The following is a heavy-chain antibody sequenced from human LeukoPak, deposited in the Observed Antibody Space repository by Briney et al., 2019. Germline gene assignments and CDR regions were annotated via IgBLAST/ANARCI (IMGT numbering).Heavy chain of an antibody. J-gene: IGHJ4*02. CDR1: GFTFNTFN. D-gene: IGHD3-9*01. Sequence: GGSLRLSCAASGFTFNTFNMNWVRQAPGKGLEWVSSITSGGDYIYYADSVKGRFTTSRDNAKNSLSLQLNSLRVEDTAVYYCARGHYDVLAASYKWTPDYWGQGTMVTVSS. CDR2: ITSGGDYI. CDR3: ARGHYDVLAASYKWTPDY. V-gene: IGHV3-21*01.